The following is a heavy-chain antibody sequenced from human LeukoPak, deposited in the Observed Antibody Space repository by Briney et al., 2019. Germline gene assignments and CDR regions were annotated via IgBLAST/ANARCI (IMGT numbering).Heavy chain of an antibody. CDR1: GGSISSYY. V-gene: IGHV4-59*12. D-gene: IGHD3-10*01. CDR2: IYYSGST. Sequence: SETLSLTCTVSGGSISSYYWSWIRQPPGKGLEWIGYIYYSGSTNYNPSLKSRVTISVDTSKNQFSLKLSSVTAADTAVYYCARTPRLVRGVIEFDPWGQGTLATVSS. CDR3: ARTPRLVRGVIEFDP. J-gene: IGHJ5*02.